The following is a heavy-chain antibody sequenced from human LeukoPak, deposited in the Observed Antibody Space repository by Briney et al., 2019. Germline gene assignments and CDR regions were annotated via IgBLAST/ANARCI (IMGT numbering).Heavy chain of an antibody. V-gene: IGHV3-23*01. Sequence: GGSLRLSRAASGFTFSNYVMSWVRQAPGKGPEWVSGINGGGGSTFYAESVTGRFTISRDNSKNTLFLQMNTLRAEDTAVYYCVKDGRRSPPCWGQGTLVTVSS. CDR3: VKDGRRSPPC. J-gene: IGHJ4*02. CDR2: INGGGGST. D-gene: IGHD2-15*01. CDR1: GFTFSNYV.